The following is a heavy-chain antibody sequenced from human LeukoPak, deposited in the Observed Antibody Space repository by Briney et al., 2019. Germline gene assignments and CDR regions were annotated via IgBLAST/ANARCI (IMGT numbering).Heavy chain of an antibody. CDR3: ARGRYSSSWYDGY. V-gene: IGHV4-34*01. D-gene: IGHD6-13*01. J-gene: IGHJ4*02. Sequence: SETLSLTCAVYGGSFSGYYWSWIRQPPGKGLEWIGEINHSGSTNYNPSLKSRVTISVDTSKNQFSLKLSSVTAADTAVYYCARGRYSSSWYDGYWGQGTLVTVSS. CDR2: INHSGST. CDR1: GGSFSGYY.